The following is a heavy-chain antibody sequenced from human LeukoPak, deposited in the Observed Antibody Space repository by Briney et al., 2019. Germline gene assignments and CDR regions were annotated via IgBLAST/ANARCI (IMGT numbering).Heavy chain of an antibody. D-gene: IGHD6-19*01. CDR2: IYYSGSA. J-gene: IGHJ4*02. CDR3: ARQWAGSGCHGFDY. Sequence: SETLSLPCTVSGGSLCIYYSRCLREPRREGGEWSGYIYYSGSANYNHSLNSRVTISIDTSKNQFSLKLSSVTAADTAGYYCARQWAGSGCHGFDYWGQGTLVTVSS. CDR1: GGSLCIYY. V-gene: IGHV4-59*01.